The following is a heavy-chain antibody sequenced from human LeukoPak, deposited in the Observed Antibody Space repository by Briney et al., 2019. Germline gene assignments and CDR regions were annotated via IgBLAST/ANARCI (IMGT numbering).Heavy chain of an antibody. J-gene: IGHJ4*02. CDR2: ISYDGSKK. CDR3: ARDKGLD. D-gene: IGHD6-19*01. CDR1: AFTFISYS. V-gene: IGHV3-30*04. Sequence: GGSLRLSCAASAFTFISYSMLWVRQAPGKGLEWVAVISYDGSKKYYADSVKGRFTISRDNSNNTLYLQMNSLRAEDTAIYYCARDKGLDWGQGTLVTVSS.